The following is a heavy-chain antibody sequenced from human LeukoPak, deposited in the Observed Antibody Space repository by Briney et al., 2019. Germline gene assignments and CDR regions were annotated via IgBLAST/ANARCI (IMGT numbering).Heavy chain of an antibody. CDR1: GFSFSSYG. Sequence: GGSLRLSCAASGFSFSSYGMSWVRQGPGKGLEWVSTITGSGGNTDYADSVKGRFTISRNNSKNTLYLQMHSLRAEDTAVYYCAVDWYDSSGYGTFDYWGQGTLVTVSS. CDR2: ITGSGGNT. D-gene: IGHD3-22*01. J-gene: IGHJ4*02. CDR3: AVDWYDSSGYGTFDY. V-gene: IGHV3-23*01.